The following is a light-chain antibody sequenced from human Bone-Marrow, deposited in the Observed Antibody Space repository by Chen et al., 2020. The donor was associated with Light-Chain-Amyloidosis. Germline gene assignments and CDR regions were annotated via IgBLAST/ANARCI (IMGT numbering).Light chain of an antibody. CDR2: EVT. V-gene: IGLV2-14*01. CDR3: SSYTITNTLV. CDR1: SSDVGGDNH. J-gene: IGLJ1*01. Sequence: SALPQPASFSGSPGQPNTISCTGTSSDVGGDNHVSWYQQHPDKAPKLMIYEVTNRPSWGPDRFSGSKSDNTASLTISGLQTEDEADYFCSSYTITNTLVFGSGTRVTVL.